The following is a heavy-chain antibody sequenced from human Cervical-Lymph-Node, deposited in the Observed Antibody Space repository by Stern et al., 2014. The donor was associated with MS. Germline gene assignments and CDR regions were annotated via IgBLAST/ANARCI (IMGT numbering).Heavy chain of an antibody. CDR2: IKSKNDGETT. CDR3: TTGPVMSMFEGVTVTVDY. Sequence: EVQLVESGGGLVKPGGSLRLSCRDSVFTFGDASMSWVRQAPGKGLEWVGRIKSKNDGETTDYAAPVKGRFTISRDDSKGTLFLQMNSLKTEDTAVYYCTTGPVMSMFEGVTVTVDYWGQGTQVIVSS. CDR1: VFTFGDAS. J-gene: IGHJ4*02. V-gene: IGHV3-15*01. D-gene: IGHD3-16*02.